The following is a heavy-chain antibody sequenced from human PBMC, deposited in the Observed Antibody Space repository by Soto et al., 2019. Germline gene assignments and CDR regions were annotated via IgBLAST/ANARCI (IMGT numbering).Heavy chain of an antibody. CDR1: GGTFSSDA. D-gene: IGHD3-10*01. CDR2: IIPIFGTA. V-gene: IGHV1-69*13. Sequence: SVKVSCKASGGTFSSDAVSWVQQAPGQGLEWMGGIIPIFGTANYAQKFQGRVTITADESTSTAYMELSSLRSEDTAVYYCVRASYYYGSGSYYNAPSYYYYYYGMDVWGQGTTVTVSS. J-gene: IGHJ6*02. CDR3: VRASYYYGSGSYYNAPSYYYYYYGMDV.